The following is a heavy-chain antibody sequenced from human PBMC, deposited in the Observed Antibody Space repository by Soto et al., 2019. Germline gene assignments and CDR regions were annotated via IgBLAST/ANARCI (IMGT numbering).Heavy chain of an antibody. Sequence: QVQLVESGGGLVKPGGSLRLSCAASGFTFSDYYMSWIRQAPGKGLEWVSYISSSSSYTNYADSVKGRFTISGDNAKNSLYRQMNSLRAEDTAVYDCARSRARLGELSRWGQGTLVTVSS. D-gene: IGHD3-16*02. CDR1: GFTFSDYY. J-gene: IGHJ4*02. CDR3: ARSRARLGELSR. CDR2: ISSSSSYT. V-gene: IGHV3-11*06.